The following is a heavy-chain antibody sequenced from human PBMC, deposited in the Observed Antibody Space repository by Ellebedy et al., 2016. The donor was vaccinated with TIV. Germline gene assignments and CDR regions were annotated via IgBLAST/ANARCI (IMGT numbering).Heavy chain of an antibody. D-gene: IGHD6-19*01. Sequence: ASVKVSXXASGYTFTGYYMHWVRQAPGQGLEWMGWINPNSGGTNYAQKFQGRVTMTRDTSISTAYMELSSLRSEDTAVYYCAAGSIAVADDYFDYWGQGTLVTVSS. V-gene: IGHV1-2*02. CDR1: GYTFTGYY. CDR2: INPNSGGT. J-gene: IGHJ4*02. CDR3: AAGSIAVADDYFDY.